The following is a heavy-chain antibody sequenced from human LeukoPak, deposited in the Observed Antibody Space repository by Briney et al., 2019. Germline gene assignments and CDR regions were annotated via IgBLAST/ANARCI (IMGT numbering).Heavy chain of an antibody. J-gene: IGHJ4*02. CDR1: GGSLSSYY. CDR3: ARETYGDYELDY. Sequence: SETLSLTCTVSGGSLSSYYWSWIRKPPGKGLEWIGYIYYSGSTNYNPSLKSRVTISVDTSKNQFSLKLSSVTAADTAVYYCARETYGDYELDYWGQGTLVTVSS. V-gene: IGHV4-59*01. CDR2: IYYSGST. D-gene: IGHD4-17*01.